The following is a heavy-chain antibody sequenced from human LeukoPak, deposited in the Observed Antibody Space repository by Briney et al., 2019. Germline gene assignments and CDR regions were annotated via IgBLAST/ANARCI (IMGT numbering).Heavy chain of an antibody. CDR2: MNPNSGNT. V-gene: IGHV1-8*01. J-gene: IGHJ5*02. Sequence: GASVKVSCKASGYTFTSYDINWVRQATGQGLEWMGWMNPNSGNTGYAQEFQGRVTMTRNTSISTAYMELSSLRSEDTAVYYCARLLWFGELYSGFDPWGQGTLVTVSS. CDR3: ARLLWFGELYSGFDP. D-gene: IGHD3-10*01. CDR1: GYTFTSYD.